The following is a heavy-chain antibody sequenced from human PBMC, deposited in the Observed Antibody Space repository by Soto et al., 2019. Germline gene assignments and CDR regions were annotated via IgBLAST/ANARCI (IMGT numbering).Heavy chain of an antibody. D-gene: IGHD6-13*01. CDR3: AKDFSSSSSWYYFDY. Sequence: GGSLRLSCAASGFTFSSYAMSWVRQAPGKGLEWVSAISGSGGSTYYADSVKGRFTISRDNSKNTLYLQMNSLRAEDTAVYYCAKDFSSSSSWYYFDYWGQGTLVTVSS. CDR1: GFTFSSYA. J-gene: IGHJ4*02. V-gene: IGHV3-23*01. CDR2: ISGSGGST.